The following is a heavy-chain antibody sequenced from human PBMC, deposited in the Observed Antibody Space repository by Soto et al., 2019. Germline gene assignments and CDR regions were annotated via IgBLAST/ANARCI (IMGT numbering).Heavy chain of an antibody. CDR2: IYYSGSA. CDR1: GGSISGFY. Sequence: PSETLSLTCTISGGSISGFYWGWIRQPPGKGLEWIGNIYYSGSANYDPSLRSRVTISLNTSKNQFSLNLNSVTAADTAIYYCARWTYCGGDCYWLDFWGQGTQVTVSS. V-gene: IGHV4-59*01. D-gene: IGHD2-21*02. J-gene: IGHJ4*02. CDR3: ARWTYCGGDCYWLDF.